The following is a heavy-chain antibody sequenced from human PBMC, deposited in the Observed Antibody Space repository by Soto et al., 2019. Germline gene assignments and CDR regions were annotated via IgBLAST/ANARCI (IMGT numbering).Heavy chain of an antibody. CDR2: INPNSGGT. Sequence: GASVKVSCKASGYTFTGYYMHWVRQAPGQGLEWMGWINPNSGGTNYAQKFQGWVTMTRDTSISTAYMELSRLRSDDTAVYYCARQYCTNGVCLLEAFDIWGQGTMVTVSS. J-gene: IGHJ3*02. V-gene: IGHV1-2*04. D-gene: IGHD2-8*01. CDR3: ARQYCTNGVCLLEAFDI. CDR1: GYTFTGYY.